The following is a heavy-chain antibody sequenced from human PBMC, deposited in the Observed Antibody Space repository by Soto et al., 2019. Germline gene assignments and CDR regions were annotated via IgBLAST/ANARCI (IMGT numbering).Heavy chain of an antibody. D-gene: IGHD3-10*01. V-gene: IGHV3-23*01. J-gene: IGHJ4*02. CDR1: GFTFRSYV. CDR2: ISGSGGNT. Sequence: EVQLLESGGGLVQPGGSLRLSCAASGFTFRSYVMSWVRQAPGKGLEWVSAISGSGGNTYYADSVKGRFTISRDNSKNPLYLQMTSLSVEDTAVYYCSEECFGDSSPPENWGQGTLVTVSS. CDR3: SEECFGDSSPPEN.